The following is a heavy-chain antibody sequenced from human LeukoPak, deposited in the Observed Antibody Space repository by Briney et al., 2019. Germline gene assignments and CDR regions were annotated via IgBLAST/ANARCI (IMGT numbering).Heavy chain of an antibody. Sequence: NASETLSLTCTVSGGSISSYYWSWIRQPPGKGLEWIGSIYYSGSTNYNPSLKSRVTISVDTSKNQFSLNLSSVTAADTAAYYCARGYCSSTSCYTSFDYWGQGTLVTVSS. CDR3: ARGYCSSTSCYTSFDY. J-gene: IGHJ4*02. CDR1: GGSISSYY. V-gene: IGHV4-59*01. D-gene: IGHD2-2*02. CDR2: IYYSGST.